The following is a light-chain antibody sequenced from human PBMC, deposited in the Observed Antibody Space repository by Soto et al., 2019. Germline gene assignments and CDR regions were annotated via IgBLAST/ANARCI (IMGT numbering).Light chain of an antibody. CDR2: EGS. CDR3: CSYAGSRLA. V-gene: IGLV2-23*01. J-gene: IGLJ3*02. Sequence: QSVLTQPASVSGSPGQSITISCTGTSSDVGSYNLVSWYQQHPGKAPKLMIYEGSKRPSGVSNRFSGSKSGNTASLTISGLQAEDEADYYCCSYAGSRLAFGGGTQLTVL. CDR1: SSDVGSYNL.